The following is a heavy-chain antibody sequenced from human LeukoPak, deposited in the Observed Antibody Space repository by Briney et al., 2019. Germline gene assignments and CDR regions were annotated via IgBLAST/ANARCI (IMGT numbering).Heavy chain of an antibody. CDR2: IIPIFGTA. Sequence: SVKVSCKASGGTFSSYAISWVRQAPGQGLEWMGGIIPIFGTANYAQKFQGRVTITTDESTSTAYMELSSLRSEDTAVYYCARGGVSIAARVDYWGQGTLVTVSS. V-gene: IGHV1-69*05. CDR3: ARGGVSIAARVDY. CDR1: GGTFSSYA. D-gene: IGHD6-6*01. J-gene: IGHJ4*02.